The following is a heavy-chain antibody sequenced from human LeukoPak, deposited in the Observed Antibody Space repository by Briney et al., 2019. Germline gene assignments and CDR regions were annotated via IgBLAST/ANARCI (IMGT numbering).Heavy chain of an antibody. D-gene: IGHD2-2*01. CDR2: ISYDGSNK. CDR3: AKDFRVVPAAAGAMVDY. Sequence: GGSLRLSCAASGFTFSSYGMHWVRQAPGKGLEWVAVISYDGSNKYYADYVKGRFTISRDNSKNTLYLQMNSLRAEDTAVYYCAKDFRVVPAAAGAMVDYWGQGTLVTVSS. V-gene: IGHV3-30*18. J-gene: IGHJ4*02. CDR1: GFTFSSYG.